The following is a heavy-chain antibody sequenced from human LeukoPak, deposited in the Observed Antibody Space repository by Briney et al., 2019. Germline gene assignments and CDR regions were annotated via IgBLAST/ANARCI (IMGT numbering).Heavy chain of an antibody. D-gene: IGHD2-21*02. V-gene: IGHV3-30*02. J-gene: IGHJ4*02. CDR1: EFAFSRNN. Sequence: GGSLRLSCAASEFAFSRNNMHWVRRAPGKGRDWVSFISYEGSDKNYAESVRGRFTISRDNSKNTLFLQMTSLGAGDTALYYCAKDQGGGHCSFDYWGQGALVTVSS. CDR2: ISYEGSDK. CDR3: AKDQGGGHCSFDY.